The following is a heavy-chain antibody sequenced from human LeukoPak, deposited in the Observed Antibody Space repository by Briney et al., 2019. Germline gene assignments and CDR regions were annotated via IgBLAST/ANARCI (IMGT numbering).Heavy chain of an antibody. J-gene: IGHJ4*02. CDR2: ISGSGGNP. D-gene: IGHD6-19*01. CDR1: GFTFNSHE. V-gene: IGHV3-23*01. CDR3: ANGYSSGGGFDY. Sequence: HPGGSLRLSCAAPGFTFNSHEMHWVRQAPGKGLEWVSGISGSGGNPYYADAVKGRFTISRDNSKNTLYLQMNSLRADDTAVYYCANGYSSGGGFDYWGQGTLVTVSS.